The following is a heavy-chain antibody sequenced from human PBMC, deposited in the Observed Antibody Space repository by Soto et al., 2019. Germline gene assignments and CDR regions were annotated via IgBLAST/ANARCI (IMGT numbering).Heavy chain of an antibody. J-gene: IGHJ4*02. CDR1: GDTFNNYA. CDR3: ARQRVYYAFWSGYPPFDY. CDR2: ITPDFGTA. Sequence: QVQLVQSGAEVKKPGSSVKVSCKASGDTFNNYAINWMRQAPGQGLEWMGGITPDFGTANYAQKFQGRVTITADKSTSTAYMEMSSLKSEDTAVYYCARQRVYYAFWSGYPPFDYWGQGTLVTVSS. D-gene: IGHD3-3*01. V-gene: IGHV1-69*06.